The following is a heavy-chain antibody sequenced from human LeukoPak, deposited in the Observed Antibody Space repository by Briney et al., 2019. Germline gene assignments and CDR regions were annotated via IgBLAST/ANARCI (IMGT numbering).Heavy chain of an antibody. J-gene: IGHJ4*02. CDR1: GFTFSSYA. D-gene: IGHD3-3*02. Sequence: GGSLRLSCAASGFTFSSYAMSWVRQAPGKGLEWVSAISGSGGSTYYADSVKGQFTISRDNSKNTLYLQMNSLRAEDTAVYYCAKVLAALPSFDYWGQGTLVTVSS. CDR3: AKVLAALPSFDY. V-gene: IGHV3-23*01. CDR2: ISGSGGST.